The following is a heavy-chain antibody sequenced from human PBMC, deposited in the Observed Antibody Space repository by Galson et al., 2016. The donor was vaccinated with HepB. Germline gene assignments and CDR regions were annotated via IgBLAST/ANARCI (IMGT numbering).Heavy chain of an antibody. CDR3: VRQDTNYYDVLTGYSTAQGGVFDV. V-gene: IGHV5-51*01. CDR2: IYPGDSDT. D-gene: IGHD3-9*01. Sequence: QSGAEVKKPGESLKITCKSSGYSFSTYWIGWVRQMSGKGLEWMGVIYPGDSDTKYSPSFEGQVTISADKSISTAYLQWSSLKASDTAIYYCVRQDTNYYDVLTGYSTAQGGVFDVWGQGTVVSVSS. J-gene: IGHJ3*01. CDR1: GYSFSTYW.